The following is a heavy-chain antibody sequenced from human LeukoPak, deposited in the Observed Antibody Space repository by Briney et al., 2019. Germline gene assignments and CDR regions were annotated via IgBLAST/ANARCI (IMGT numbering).Heavy chain of an antibody. Sequence: SETLSLTCTVSGGSISSYYWSWIRQPPGKGLEWIGYIYYSGSTNYNPSLKSRVTISVDTSKNQFSLKLSSVTAADTGVYYCARAKDFDYWGQGTLVTVSS. CDR1: GGSISSYY. V-gene: IGHV4-59*01. J-gene: IGHJ4*02. CDR2: IYYSGST. CDR3: ARAKDFDY.